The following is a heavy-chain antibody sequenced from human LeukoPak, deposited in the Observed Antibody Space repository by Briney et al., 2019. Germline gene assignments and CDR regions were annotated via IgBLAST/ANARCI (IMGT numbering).Heavy chain of an antibody. V-gene: IGHV4-30-2*01. CDR2: IYHSGST. CDR3: ARDSGTFDY. J-gene: IGHJ4*02. D-gene: IGHD3-10*01. Sequence: SQTLSLTCAVSGGSISSGGYSWSWIRQPPGQGLEWIGYIYHSGSTYYNPSLKSRVTISVDRSENQFSLKLSSVTAADTAVYYCARDSGTFDYWGQGTLVTVSS. CDR1: GGSISSGGYS.